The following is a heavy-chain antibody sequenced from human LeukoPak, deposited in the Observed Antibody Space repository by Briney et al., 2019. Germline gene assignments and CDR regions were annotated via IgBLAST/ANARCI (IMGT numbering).Heavy chain of an antibody. V-gene: IGHV1-2*04. D-gene: IGHD3-10*01. Sequence: ASVKVSCKASGYTFTGYYMHWVRQAPGQGLEWMGWINPNSGGTNYAQKFQGWVTMTRDTSISTAYMELSRLRSDDTAVYYCARSRGDYGPGSYPPDYWGQGTLVTVSS. CDR2: INPNSGGT. CDR1: GYTFTGYY. CDR3: ARSRGDYGPGSYPPDY. J-gene: IGHJ4*02.